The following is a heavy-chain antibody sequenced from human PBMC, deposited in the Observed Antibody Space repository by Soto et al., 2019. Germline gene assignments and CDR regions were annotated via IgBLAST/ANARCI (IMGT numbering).Heavy chain of an antibody. Sequence: ASVKVSCKASGYTFTGYYMHWVRQAPGQGLEWMGWINPNSGGTNYAQKFQGRVTMTRDTSISTAYMELSRLRSDDTAVYYCARDSYCGGYRYSFRGNWFDPWGQGTLVTVSS. CDR1: GYTFTGYY. D-gene: IGHD2-21*02. J-gene: IGHJ5*02. V-gene: IGHV1-2*02. CDR2: INPNSGGT. CDR3: ARDSYCGGYRYSFRGNWFDP.